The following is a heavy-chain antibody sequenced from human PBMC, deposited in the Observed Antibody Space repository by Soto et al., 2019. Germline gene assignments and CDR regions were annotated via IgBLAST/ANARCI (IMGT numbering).Heavy chain of an antibody. CDR3: ARESGGATATLDYYYFYMDV. V-gene: IGHV1-2*04. J-gene: IGHJ6*03. CDR1: GDSFNDYY. Sequence: QVQLVQSGAEVRKPGASVTVSCRSSGDSFNDYYIHWVRQAPGQGFEWMGWINPNGGVTKYAQKCQGWVSMTRDTSIRTVYMQLSRLRSDDTAVYDGARESGGATATLDYYYFYMDVWGTGTTVTVSS. D-gene: IGHD5-12*01. CDR2: INPNGGVT.